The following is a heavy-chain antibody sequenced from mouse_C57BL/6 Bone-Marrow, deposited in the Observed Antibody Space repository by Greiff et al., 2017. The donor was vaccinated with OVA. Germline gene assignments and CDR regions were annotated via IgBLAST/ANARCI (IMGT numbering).Heavy chain of an antibody. D-gene: IGHD2-3*01. J-gene: IGHJ2*01. CDR1: GFTFSDYG. Sequence: VQLQQSGGGLVKPGGSLKLSCAASGFTFSDYGMHWVRQAPEKGLEWVAYISSGSSTIYYADTVKGRFTISRDNAKNTLFLQMTSLRSEETAMYYCARNGYYATGFGYWGQGTTLTVAS. CDR3: ARNGYYATGFGY. V-gene: IGHV5-17*01. CDR2: ISSGSSTI.